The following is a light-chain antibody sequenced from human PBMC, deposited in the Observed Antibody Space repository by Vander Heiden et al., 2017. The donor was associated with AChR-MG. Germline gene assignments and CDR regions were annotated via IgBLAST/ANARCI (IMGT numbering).Light chain of an antibody. CDR2: GAS. Sequence: DIVLTQSPDTLSLSPGEGATLSCRASQSLGSGYLAWYQQKPGQAPRRIIIIIFGASTRAAGIPDRFSGGGYGTDFTLTISRLEPDDFAVYYCQQYGNSPPYTFGQGTKLEIK. J-gene: IGKJ2*01. V-gene: IGKV3-20*01. CDR1: QSLGSGY. CDR3: QQYGNSPPYT.